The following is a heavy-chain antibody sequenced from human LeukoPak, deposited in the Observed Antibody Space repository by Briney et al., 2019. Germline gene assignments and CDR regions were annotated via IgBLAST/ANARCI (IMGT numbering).Heavy chain of an antibody. CDR1: GGSISSYY. D-gene: IGHD2-15*01. CDR3: ARDRNCSGGSCYRGRWFDP. Sequence: PSETLSLTCTVSGGSISSYYWSWVRQPPGKGLEWIGYIYYSGSTNYNPSLKSRDTISVDTSKNQFSLKLSSVTAADTAVYYCARDRNCSGGSCYRGRWFDPWGQGTLVTVSS. CDR2: IYYSGST. J-gene: IGHJ5*02. V-gene: IGHV4-59*01.